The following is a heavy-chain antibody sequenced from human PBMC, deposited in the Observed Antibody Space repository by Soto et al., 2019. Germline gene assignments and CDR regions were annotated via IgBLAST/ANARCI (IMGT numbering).Heavy chain of an antibody. CDR3: AHRRCGFGDSYDY. CDR2: IYWDDDK. J-gene: IGHJ4*02. V-gene: IGHV2-5*02. Sequence: QITLKESGPTLVKPTQTLTLTCTFSGFSLRTSGAGVGWFRQPPGEAPEWLGTIYWDDDKRYRPSLERRLTITKDSSKTQVVFTMTNMGPVDTATYFCAHRRCGFGDSYDYWGQGTLVTVSS. D-gene: IGHD3-10*01. CDR1: GFSLRTSGAG.